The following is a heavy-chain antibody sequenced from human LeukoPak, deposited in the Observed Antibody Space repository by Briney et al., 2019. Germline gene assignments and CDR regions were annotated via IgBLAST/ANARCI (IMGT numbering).Heavy chain of an antibody. CDR3: ARVFRWGAYCGGDCYYSADY. CDR2: ISSSSSYI. CDR1: GFTFGSYS. J-gene: IGHJ4*02. Sequence: GGSLRLSCAASGFTFGSYSMNWVRQAPGKGLEWVSSISSSSSYIYYADSVKGRFTISRDNAKNSLYLQMNSLRAEDTAVYYCARVFRWGAYCGGDCYYSADYWGQGTLVTVSS. D-gene: IGHD2-21*02. V-gene: IGHV3-21*01.